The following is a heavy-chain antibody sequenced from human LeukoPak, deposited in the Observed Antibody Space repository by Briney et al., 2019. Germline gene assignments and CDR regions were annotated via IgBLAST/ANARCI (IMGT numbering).Heavy chain of an antibody. CDR3: VKDWAPRTGTTGY. V-gene: IGHV3-64D*09. Sequence: GGYLRLSCSASGFTFSSYAMHWVRQAPGKGLEYVSAISSNGSSTYYADSVKGRFTISRDNSKNTLYLQMSSLRAEDSAVYYCVKDWAPRTGTTGYWGQGTLVTVSS. CDR1: GFTFSSYA. CDR2: ISSNGSST. D-gene: IGHD1-7*01. J-gene: IGHJ4*02.